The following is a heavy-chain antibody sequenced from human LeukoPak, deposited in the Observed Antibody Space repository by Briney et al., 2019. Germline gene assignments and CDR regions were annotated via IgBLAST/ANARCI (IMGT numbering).Heavy chain of an antibody. V-gene: IGHV4-30-4*08. D-gene: IGHD5-12*01. CDR3: ARQEYSGYDSANWFDP. CDR1: GFTFSSYA. CDR2: IYYSGST. Sequence: LRLSCAASGFTFSSYAMSWVRQAPGKGLEWIGYIYYSGSTYYNPSLKSRVTISVDTSKNQFSLKLSSVTAADTAVYYCARQEYSGYDSANWFDPWGQGTLVTVSS. J-gene: IGHJ5*02.